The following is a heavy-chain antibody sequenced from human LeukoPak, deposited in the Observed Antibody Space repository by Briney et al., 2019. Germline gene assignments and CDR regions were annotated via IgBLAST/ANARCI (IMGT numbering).Heavy chain of an antibody. CDR3: ARTYDSSGYPGDY. J-gene: IGHJ4*02. CDR1: GGTFSRHT. D-gene: IGHD3-22*01. CDR2: VIPILDKT. Sequence: SVKVSCKASGGTFSRHTISWVRQAPGQGLEWIGRVIPILDKTKYAQHFQGRVTITADKSTSTAYMELSSLRSEDTAVYYCARTYDSSGYPGDYWGQGTLVTVSS. V-gene: IGHV1-69*02.